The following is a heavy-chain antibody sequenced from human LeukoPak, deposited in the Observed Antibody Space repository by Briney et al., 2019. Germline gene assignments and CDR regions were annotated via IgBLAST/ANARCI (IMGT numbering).Heavy chain of an antibody. V-gene: IGHV4-34*01. J-gene: IGHJ3*02. CDR1: GGSFSGYY. Sequence: SETLSLTCAVYGGSFSGYYWSWIRQPPGKGLEWIGEINHSGSTNYNPSLKSRVTISVDTSKNQFSLKLSSVTAADTAVYYCARDGYSSGWYNAFDIWGQGTMVTVSS. CDR3: ARDGYSSGWYNAFDI. D-gene: IGHD6-19*01. CDR2: INHSGST.